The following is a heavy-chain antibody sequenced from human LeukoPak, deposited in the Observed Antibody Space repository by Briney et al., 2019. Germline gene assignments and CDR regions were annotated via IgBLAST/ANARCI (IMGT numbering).Heavy chain of an antibody. Sequence: VASVKVSCKASGGTFSSYAISWVRQAPGQGLEWMGGIIPIFGTANYAQKFQGRVTITTDESTSTAYMELSSLRSEDTAVYYCARAVSKTQVITAGFDYWGQGTLVTVSS. CDR1: GGTFSSYA. CDR2: IIPIFGTA. D-gene: IGHD3-10*01. J-gene: IGHJ4*02. V-gene: IGHV1-69*05. CDR3: ARAVSKTQVITAGFDY.